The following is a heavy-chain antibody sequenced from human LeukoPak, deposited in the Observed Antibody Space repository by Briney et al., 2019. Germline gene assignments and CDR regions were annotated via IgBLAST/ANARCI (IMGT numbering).Heavy chain of an antibody. CDR3: ARRAGDYSHPYDY. CDR2: INESGGST. CDR1: GFTFSSHT. J-gene: IGHJ4*02. Sequence: GGSLRLSCAASGFTFSSHTMTWVRQAPGKGLEWVSCINESGGSTYYADSVKGRFTISRDNSKNTLHLQLNSLRAEDAAVYYCARRAGDYSHPYDYWGQGTLVTVSS. D-gene: IGHD3-22*01. V-gene: IGHV3-23*01.